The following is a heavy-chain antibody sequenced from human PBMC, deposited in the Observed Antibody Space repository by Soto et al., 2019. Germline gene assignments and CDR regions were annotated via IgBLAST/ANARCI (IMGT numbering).Heavy chain of an antibody. V-gene: IGHV4-39*01. CDR1: GVSISNTSYY. J-gene: IGHJ4*02. Sequence: PSETLSLTCSVSGVSISNTSYYWGWIRQPPGKGLEWVGTIYFSGSTFYNPSLKSRVTISIDTSKNQFSLRLSSVTAADTAVYYCARHGSYWGQGTLVNVS. CDR3: ARHGSY. CDR2: IYFSGST.